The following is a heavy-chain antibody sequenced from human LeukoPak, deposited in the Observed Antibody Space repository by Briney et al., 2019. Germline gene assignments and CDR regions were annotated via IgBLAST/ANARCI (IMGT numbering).Heavy chain of an antibody. CDR1: GGSFSGYY. D-gene: IGHD4-17*01. Sequence: SETLSLTCAVYGGSFSGYYWSWIRQPPGKGLEWIGEINHSGSTNYNPSLKSRVTISVDTSKNQFSLKLSSVTAADTAVYYCARFAYANYYYYYGMDVWGQGTTVTVSS. V-gene: IGHV4-34*01. CDR2: INHSGST. J-gene: IGHJ6*02. CDR3: ARFAYANYYYYYGMDV.